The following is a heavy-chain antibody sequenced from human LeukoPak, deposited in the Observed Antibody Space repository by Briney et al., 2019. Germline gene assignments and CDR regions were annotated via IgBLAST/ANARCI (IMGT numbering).Heavy chain of an antibody. J-gene: IGHJ4*02. Sequence: GASVKVSCKTSGYTFSRHGITWVRQAPGQGPEWMGWVSGYNGDTNYAKSVRGRVTMTTDTSTNTAYMELRSLRSDDTAVYYCAKDIHPGLDSGAFCCFDYWGQGTPVTVSS. CDR1: GYTFSRHG. CDR3: AKDIHPGLDSGAFCCFDY. V-gene: IGHV1-18*01. CDR2: VSGYNGDT. D-gene: IGHD3-22*01.